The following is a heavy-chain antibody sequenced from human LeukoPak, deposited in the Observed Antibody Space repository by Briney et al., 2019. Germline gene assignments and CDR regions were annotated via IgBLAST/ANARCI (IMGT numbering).Heavy chain of an antibody. CDR1: RFTFNNYN. V-gene: IGHV3-21*01. J-gene: IGHJ4*02. CDR3: STSGYSSGWDDF. Sequence: PGGSLRLSCTSSRFTFNNYNMKWVRQAPGKGLEWVSSISSSSIYIYYADSVKGRFTISRDNAKNSLYLQMNSLRAEDTAVYYCSTSGYSSGWDDFWGQGTLVTVSS. CDR2: ISSSSIYI. D-gene: IGHD6-19*01.